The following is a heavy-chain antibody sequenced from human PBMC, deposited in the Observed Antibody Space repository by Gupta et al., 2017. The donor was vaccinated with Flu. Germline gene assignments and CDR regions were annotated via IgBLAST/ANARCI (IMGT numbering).Heavy chain of an antibody. CDR3: ARFHSAGY. D-gene: IGHD6-13*01. V-gene: IGHV3-74*01. J-gene: IGHJ4*02. CDR2: INPDGSTT. CDR1: GCPFSDYW. Sequence: EVQLVESGGGSVQPGGSLRLSCVVSGCPFSDYWIYWVRQAPGKGLVWVSRINPDGSTTQYADSVKGRFTISRDNAKSTVYLQMNSLRVEDTAVYYCARFHSAGYWGQGTLVTVSS.